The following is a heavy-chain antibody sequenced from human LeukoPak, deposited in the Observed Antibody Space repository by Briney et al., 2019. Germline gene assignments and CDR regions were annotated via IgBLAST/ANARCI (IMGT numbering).Heavy chain of an antibody. J-gene: IGHJ4*02. D-gene: IGHD6-19*01. V-gene: IGHV1-3*01. Sequence: GASVKVSCKASGYTFTSYAMHWVRQAPGQRLEWMGWINAGNGNTKYSQKFQGRVTITRDTSASTAYMELSSLRSEDTAVYYCARMGIAVAGTWFDYWGQGTLVTVSS. CDR3: ARMGIAVAGTWFDY. CDR1: GYTFTSYA. CDR2: INAGNGNT.